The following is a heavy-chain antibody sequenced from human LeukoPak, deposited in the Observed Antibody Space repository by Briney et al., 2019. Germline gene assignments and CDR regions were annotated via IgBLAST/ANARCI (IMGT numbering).Heavy chain of an antibody. Sequence: GGSLSLSCAASGFTFSSYSMNWVCQAPGKGLEWVSYISSSSSTIYYADSVKGRFTISRDNAKNSLYLQMNSLRAEDTAVYYCAIGYDFWSGCYTRENEGGDWGQGTLVTVSS. D-gene: IGHD3-3*01. CDR3: AIGYDFWSGCYTRENEGGD. CDR2: ISSSSSTI. CDR1: GFTFSSYS. J-gene: IGHJ4*02. V-gene: IGHV3-48*01.